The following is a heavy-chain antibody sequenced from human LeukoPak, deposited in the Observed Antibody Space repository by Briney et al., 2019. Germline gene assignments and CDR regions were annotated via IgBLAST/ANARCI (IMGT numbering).Heavy chain of an antibody. CDR3: ARDFPRRWQLVPHDAFDI. V-gene: IGHV1-46*01. CDR1: GYTFTSYY. CDR2: INPSGGST. D-gene: IGHD6-6*01. J-gene: IGHJ3*02. Sequence: GASVKVSCKASGYTFTSYYMHWVRQAPGQGLEWMGIINPSGGSTSYAQKFQGRVTMTRDMSTSTVYMELSSLRSEDTAVYYCARDFPRRWQLVPHDAFDIWGQGTMVTVSS.